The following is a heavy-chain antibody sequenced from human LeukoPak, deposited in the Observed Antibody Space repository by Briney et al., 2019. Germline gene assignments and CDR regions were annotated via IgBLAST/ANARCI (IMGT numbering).Heavy chain of an antibody. V-gene: IGHV1-69*04. CDR1: GGTFSSYA. CDR3: AVLGETTVTPLFDY. J-gene: IGHJ4*02. D-gene: IGHD4-11*01. Sequence: GASVKVSCKASGGTFSSYAISWVRQAPGQGLEWMGRIIPILGIANYAQKFQGRVTITADKSTSTAYMELSSLRSEDTAVYYCAVLGETTVTPLFDYWGQGTLVTISS. CDR2: IIPILGIA.